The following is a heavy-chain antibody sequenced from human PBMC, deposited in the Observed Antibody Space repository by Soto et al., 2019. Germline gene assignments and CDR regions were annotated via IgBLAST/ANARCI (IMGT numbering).Heavy chain of an antibody. CDR3: AREAGSYYDSSGYYSPFGY. D-gene: IGHD3-22*01. Sequence: GGSLRLSCAASGFTFSSYAMHWVRQAPGKGLEWVAVISYDGSNKYYADSVKGRFTISRDNSKNTLYLQMNSLRAEDTAVYYCAREAGSYYDSSGYYSPFGYWGQGTLVTVSS. CDR1: GFTFSSYA. CDR2: ISYDGSNK. J-gene: IGHJ4*02. V-gene: IGHV3-30-3*01.